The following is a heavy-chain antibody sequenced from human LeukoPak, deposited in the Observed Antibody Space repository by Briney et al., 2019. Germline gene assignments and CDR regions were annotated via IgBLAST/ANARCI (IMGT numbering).Heavy chain of an antibody. CDR3: ARDSAAYSSSWYYYYYGMDV. CDR2: IYHSGST. CDR1: GGSISSSNW. V-gene: IGHV4-4*02. Sequence: SETLSLTCTVYGGSISSSNWWSWVRQPPGKGLERIGEIYHSGSTNYNPSLKSRVTISVDKSKNQFSLKLSSVTAADTAVYYCARDSAAYSSSWYYYYYGMDVWGQGITVTVSS. J-gene: IGHJ6*02. D-gene: IGHD6-13*01.